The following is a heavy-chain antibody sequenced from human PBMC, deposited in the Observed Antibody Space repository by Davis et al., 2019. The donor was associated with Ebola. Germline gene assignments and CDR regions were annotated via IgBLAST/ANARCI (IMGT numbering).Heavy chain of an antibody. CDR2: INPHNGNT. Sequence: ASVQVSCKTSGYTFTNYGITWVRQAPGQGLEWMGWINPHNGNTNYAQNVQGRVTMTTDTSTSTAYMEVGSLRSDDTAVYYCARAQFPTTSDHWGQGTLVTVSS. CDR3: ARAQFPTTSDH. D-gene: IGHD1-1*01. CDR1: GYTFTNYG. V-gene: IGHV1-18*04. J-gene: IGHJ4*02.